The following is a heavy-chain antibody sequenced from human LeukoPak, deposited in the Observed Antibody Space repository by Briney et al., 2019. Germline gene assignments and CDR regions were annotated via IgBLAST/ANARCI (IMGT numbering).Heavy chain of an antibody. V-gene: IGHV1-69*05. J-gene: IGHJ5*02. CDR2: IIPIFGTA. CDR1: GGTFSSYA. CDR3: ARDRYSSSSNGLRGNWFDP. D-gene: IGHD6-6*01. Sequence: GASVKVSCKASGGTFSSYAISWVRQAPGQGLEWMGGIIPIFGTANYAQKFQGRVTITTDESTSTAYMELSSLKSGDTAVYYCARDRYSSSSNGLRGNWFDPWGQGTLVTVSS.